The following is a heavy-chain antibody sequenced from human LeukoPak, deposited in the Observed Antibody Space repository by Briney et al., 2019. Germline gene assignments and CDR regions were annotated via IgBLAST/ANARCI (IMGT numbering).Heavy chain of an antibody. D-gene: IGHD3-16*02. J-gene: IGHJ4*02. CDR2: ISGSGGNT. V-gene: IGHV3-23*01. CDR3: AKTVSGSHSYQGGDY. Sequence: GGSLRLSCAASGFTFSSYNMNWVRQAPGKGLEWVSAISGSGGNTYYADSVKGRFTMSRDNSKNTLYLQMNSLRAEDTAVYFCAKTVSGSHSYQGGDYWGQGTLVTVST. CDR1: GFTFSSYN.